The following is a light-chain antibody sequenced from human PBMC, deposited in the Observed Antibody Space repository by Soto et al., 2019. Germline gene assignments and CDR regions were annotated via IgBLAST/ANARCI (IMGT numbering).Light chain of an antibody. Sequence: EIVLTQSPATLSLSPGERATLSCGASQSVCNDYLAWYQQKPGLAPRLLIYDVSSRAAGIPDRFSGSGSGTDFALTISRLEPEDFAVYYCQQYGNPPYTFGQGTKLEIK. CDR2: DVS. J-gene: IGKJ2*01. CDR1: QSVCNDY. CDR3: QQYGNPPYT. V-gene: IGKV3D-20*01.